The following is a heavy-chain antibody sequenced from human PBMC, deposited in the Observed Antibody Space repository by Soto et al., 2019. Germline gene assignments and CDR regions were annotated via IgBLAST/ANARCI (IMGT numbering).Heavy chain of an antibody. Sequence: QVQLVESGGGVVQPGRSLRLSCAASGFTFSSYGMHWVRQAPGKGLEWVAVIWYDGSNKYYADSVKGRFTISRDNSKNTLYLQMNSLRAEDTAVYYCAREGAMDHFDYWGQGTLVTVSS. CDR1: GFTFSSYG. D-gene: IGHD5-18*01. CDR2: IWYDGSNK. V-gene: IGHV3-33*01. CDR3: AREGAMDHFDY. J-gene: IGHJ4*02.